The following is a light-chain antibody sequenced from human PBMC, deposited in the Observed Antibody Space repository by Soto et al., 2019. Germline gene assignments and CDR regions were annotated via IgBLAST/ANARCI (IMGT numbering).Light chain of an antibody. CDR2: EVN. CDR1: SSDVGGYNY. Sequence: QSVLTQPPSASGSPGQSVAISCTGTSSDVGGYNYVSWYQQHPGKAPKLMIYEVNKRPSGVPDRFSGSKSGNTASLTVSGLQAEDEADYYCSSYPGSSNVFGNGTKVTVL. J-gene: IGLJ1*01. V-gene: IGLV2-8*01. CDR3: SSYPGSSNV.